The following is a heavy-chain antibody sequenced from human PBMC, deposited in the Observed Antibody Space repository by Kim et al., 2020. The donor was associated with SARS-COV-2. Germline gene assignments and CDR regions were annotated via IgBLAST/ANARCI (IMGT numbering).Heavy chain of an antibody. CDR2: IFYSGST. D-gene: IGHD3-10*01. Sequence: SETLSLTCTGSGGSISSGDYYLTWIRQHPGKGLEWIGYIFYSGSTYYNPSLKSRVTISVDKSKNQFSLELRSVTAADTAVYYCARDYKDDSGSITGWFDP. J-gene: IGHJ5*02. CDR3: ARDYKDDSGSITGWFDP. CDR1: GGSISSGDYY. V-gene: IGHV4-31*03.